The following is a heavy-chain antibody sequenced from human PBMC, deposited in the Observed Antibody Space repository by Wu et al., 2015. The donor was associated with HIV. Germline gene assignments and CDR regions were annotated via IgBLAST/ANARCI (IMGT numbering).Heavy chain of an antibody. CDR2: MNLYSGNS. D-gene: IGHD6-13*01. CDR1: GSSFTAYD. V-gene: IGHV1-8*01. J-gene: IGHJ3*02. CDR3: AREGSSSWTENHDAFDI. Sequence: QVQLVQSGAEVTKPGASVKVSCKASGSSFTAYDINWVRQAAGQGLEWMGWMNLYSGNSGYTQKLQGRVTMTRNTSISTAYMELSSLRSEDTAVYYCAREGSSSWTENHDAFDIWGQGTMVTVSS.